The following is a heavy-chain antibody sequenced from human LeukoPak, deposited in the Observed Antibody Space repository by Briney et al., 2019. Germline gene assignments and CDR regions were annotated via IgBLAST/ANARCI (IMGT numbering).Heavy chain of an antibody. CDR2: IYPGDSDT. V-gene: IGHV5-51*01. J-gene: IGHJ5*02. CDR3: ARQGSLGWFDP. Sequence: GESLKISCKGSGYSFPIYWIAWVRQMPGKGLEWMGIIYPGDSDTRYSPSFQGQVTISADKSISTAYLQWSSLRASDTAMYYCARQGSLGWFDPWGQGTLVTVSS. CDR1: GYSFPIYW.